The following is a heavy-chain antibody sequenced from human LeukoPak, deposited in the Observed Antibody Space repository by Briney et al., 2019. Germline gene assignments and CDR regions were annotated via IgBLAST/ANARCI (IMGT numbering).Heavy chain of an antibody. CDR1: GFTVSSNY. J-gene: IGHJ5*02. CDR2: IYSGGST. D-gene: IGHD2-2*01. Sequence: GGSLRLSCAASGFTVSSNYMSWVRQAPGKGLEWVSIIYSGGSTYYADSVKGRFTISRDNSKNTLYLQMNSLRAEDTAVYYCAKRIVVVPAAMAPDWFDPWGQGTLVTVSS. CDR3: AKRIVVVPAAMAPDWFDP. V-gene: IGHV3-53*01.